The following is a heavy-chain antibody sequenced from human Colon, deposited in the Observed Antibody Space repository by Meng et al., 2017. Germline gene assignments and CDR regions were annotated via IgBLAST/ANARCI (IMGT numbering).Heavy chain of an antibody. CDR2: INHSGST. CDR1: GGSFSGYY. CDR3: ARSLGYYDYVWGSYPPGY. Sequence: QVQLQEWGSGLLKPSETLSLTCAVYGGSFSGYYWSWIRQPPGKGLEWIGEINHSGSTNYNPSLKSRVTMSVDTSKNQFSLKLSSVTAADTAVYYCARSLGYYDYVWGSYPPGYWGQGTLVTVSS. V-gene: IGHV4-34*01. J-gene: IGHJ4*02. D-gene: IGHD3-16*01.